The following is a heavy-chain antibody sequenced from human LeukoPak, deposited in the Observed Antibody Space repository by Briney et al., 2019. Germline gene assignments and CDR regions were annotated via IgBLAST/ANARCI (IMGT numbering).Heavy chain of an antibody. D-gene: IGHD2-21*02. CDR1: GFTFDDYG. CDR3: ARECGGDCYRAFDI. CDR2: INWNGGST. Sequence: PGGSLRLSCAASGFTFDDYGMSWVRQAPGKGLEWVSGINWNGGSTAYADSVKGRFTISRDNAKNSLYLQMNSLRAEDTALYYCARECGGDCYRAFDIWGQGTMVTVSS. J-gene: IGHJ3*02. V-gene: IGHV3-20*04.